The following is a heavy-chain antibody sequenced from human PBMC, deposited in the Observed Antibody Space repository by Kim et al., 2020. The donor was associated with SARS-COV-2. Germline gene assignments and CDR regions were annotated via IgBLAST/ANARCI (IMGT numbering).Heavy chain of an antibody. CDR3: ASSYYYDSSGYYYDAFDI. J-gene: IGHJ3*02. Sequence: GGSLRLSCAASGFTFSSYWMHWVRQAPGKGLVWVSRINSDGSSTSYADSVKGRFTISRDNAKNTLYLQMNSLRAEDTAVYYCASSYYYDSSGYYYDAFDIWGQGTMVTVSS. D-gene: IGHD3-22*01. V-gene: IGHV3-74*01. CDR2: INSDGSST. CDR1: GFTFSSYW.